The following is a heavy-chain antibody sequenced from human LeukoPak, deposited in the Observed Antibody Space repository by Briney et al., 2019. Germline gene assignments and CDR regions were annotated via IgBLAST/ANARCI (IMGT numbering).Heavy chain of an antibody. D-gene: IGHD4-23*01. V-gene: IGHV3-23*01. J-gene: IGHJ2*01. CDR1: GFTFSTYS. CDR3: AREYGGRVGYFDL. Sequence: GGSLRLSCAASGFTFSTYSMNWVRQAPGKGLEWVSGISGSGGNQYYADSVKGRFTISRDNSKNTVYLQMNTLRAEDTAVYYCAREYGGRVGYFDLWGRGTLVTVSS. CDR2: ISGSGGNQ.